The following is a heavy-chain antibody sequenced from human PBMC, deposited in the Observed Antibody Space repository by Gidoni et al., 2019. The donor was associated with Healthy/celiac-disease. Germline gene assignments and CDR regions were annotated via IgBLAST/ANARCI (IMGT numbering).Heavy chain of an antibody. J-gene: IGHJ6*02. Sequence: QVQLQESGPGLVKPSQTLSLTCTVSGGSISSGGYYWSWIRQHPGKGLEWIGYIYYSGRTYYNPSLKSRVTISVDTSKNQFSLKLSSVTAADTAVYYCARAHLEWLSQHGMDVWGQGTTVTVSS. CDR3: ARAHLEWLSQHGMDV. CDR2: IYYSGRT. CDR1: GGSISSGGYY. D-gene: IGHD3-3*01. V-gene: IGHV4-31*03.